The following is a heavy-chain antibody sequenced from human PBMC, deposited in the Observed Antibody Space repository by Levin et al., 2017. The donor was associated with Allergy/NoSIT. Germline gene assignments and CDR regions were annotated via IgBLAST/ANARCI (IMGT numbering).Heavy chain of an antibody. CDR2: ISGSGDST. J-gene: IGHJ4*02. CDR3: ANAANAADDTSAFDY. Sequence: GGSLRLSCAASGFTFSTYAMSWVRQAPGKGLEWVSAISGSGDSTYYADSVKVRFTISRDNSKNTLYVQMNSLRAEATAVDYCANAANAADDTSAFDYWGQGTLVTVSS. CDR1: GFTFSTYA. V-gene: IGHV3-23*01. D-gene: IGHD6-25*01.